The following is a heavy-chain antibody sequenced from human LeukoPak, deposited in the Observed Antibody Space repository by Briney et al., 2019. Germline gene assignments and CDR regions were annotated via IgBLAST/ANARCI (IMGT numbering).Heavy chain of an antibody. D-gene: IGHD6-13*01. V-gene: IGHV3-33*01. Sequence: GGSLRLSCAASGFTFSSYGMHWVRQAPGKGLEWVAVIWYDGSNKYYADSVKGRFTISRDNSKNTLYLQMNSLRAVDTAVYYCAREGTAAAIDYWGQGTLVTVSS. J-gene: IGHJ4*02. CDR1: GFTFSSYG. CDR3: AREGTAAAIDY. CDR2: IWYDGSNK.